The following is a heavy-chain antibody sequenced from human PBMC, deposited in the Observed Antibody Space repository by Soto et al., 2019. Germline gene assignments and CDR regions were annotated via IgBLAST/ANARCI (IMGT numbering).Heavy chain of an antibody. CDR3: ARRASR. CDR1: GFTFSSSE. Sequence: GGSLRLSCAVSGFTFSSSEMYWVRQAPGKGLEWISYIHPSGQPIFYADSVKGRFTISRDNANNSVFLQMDSLRAEDTAVYYCARRASRWGQGTMVTVSS. CDR2: IHPSGQPI. V-gene: IGHV3-48*03. J-gene: IGHJ3*01. D-gene: IGHD1-26*01.